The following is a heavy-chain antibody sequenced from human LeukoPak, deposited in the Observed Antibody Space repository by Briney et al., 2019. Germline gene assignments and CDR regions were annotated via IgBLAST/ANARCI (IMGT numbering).Heavy chain of an antibody. CDR2: INVGNGNT. V-gene: IGHV1-3*01. D-gene: IGHD5-18*01. Sequence: ASVKVSCKASGYTFTSYAIHWVRQAPGQRLEWMGWINVGNGNTQCSQKFQGRVTITRDTSASTAYMELSSLRSEDTAVYFCARESPQRSGYSYPHWGQGTLVTVSS. CDR1: GYTFTSYA. J-gene: IGHJ4*02. CDR3: ARESPQRSGYSYPH.